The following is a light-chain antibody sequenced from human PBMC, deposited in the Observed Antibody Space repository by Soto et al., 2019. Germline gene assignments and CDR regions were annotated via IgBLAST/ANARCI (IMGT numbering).Light chain of an antibody. V-gene: IGKV3-20*01. CDR3: QQYGSSGT. J-gene: IGKJ1*01. CDR2: GAS. Sequence: ETVLTQSPATLSLSPGERATLSCRASQSISSSLAWYQQKPGQAPRLLIYGASNRATDIPDRFSGSGSGTDFTLTISRLEPEDFAVYYCQQYGSSGTFGQGTKVDIK. CDR1: QSISSS.